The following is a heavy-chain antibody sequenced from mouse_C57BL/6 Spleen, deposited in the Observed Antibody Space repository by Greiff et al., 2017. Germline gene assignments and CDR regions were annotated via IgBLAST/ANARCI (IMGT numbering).Heavy chain of an antibody. V-gene: IGHV1-19*01. CDR2: INPYNGGT. CDR3: ARDWRHFDY. CDR1: GYTFTDYY. J-gene: IGHJ2*01. Sequence: EVQLQQSGPVLVKPGASVKMSCKASGYTFTDYYMNWVKQSHGKSLEWIGVINPYNGGTSYNQKFKGKATLTVDKSSSTAYMDLNSLTSEDSAVYYCARDWRHFDYWGQGTTLTVSS.